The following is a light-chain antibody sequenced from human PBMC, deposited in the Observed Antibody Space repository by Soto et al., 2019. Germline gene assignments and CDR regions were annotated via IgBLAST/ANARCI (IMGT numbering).Light chain of an antibody. CDR1: QSVLYSSNNKNY. CDR3: HQYYRTTGT. Sequence: DIVMTQSPDSLAVSLGERATINCKSSQSVLYSSNNKNYLAWYQQKPGQPPKLLIYWASTRESGVPDRFSGSGSGTDFTLTISSLQAEDVAVYYCHQYYRTTGTFGGGTKVEIK. J-gene: IGKJ4*01. CDR2: WAS. V-gene: IGKV4-1*01.